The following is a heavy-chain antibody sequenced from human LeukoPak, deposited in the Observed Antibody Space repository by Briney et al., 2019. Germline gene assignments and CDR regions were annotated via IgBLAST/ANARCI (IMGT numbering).Heavy chain of an antibody. Sequence: GESLKISCKGSGYSFTGYWIGWVRQMPGQGLEWMGIIYPGDSDTRYRPSFQGPVTISADKSISTAYLQWSTLKASDTAMYSCARAQSGYCSNGFCYCDYWREGTLVTVSS. CDR3: ARAQSGYCSNGFCYCDY. J-gene: IGHJ4*02. CDR1: GYSFTGYW. D-gene: IGHD2-8*01. V-gene: IGHV5-51*01. CDR2: IYPGDSDT.